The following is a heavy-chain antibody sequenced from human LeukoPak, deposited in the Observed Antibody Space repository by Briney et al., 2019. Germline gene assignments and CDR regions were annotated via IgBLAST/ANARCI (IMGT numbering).Heavy chain of an antibody. Sequence: ASVKVSCKASGYTFTSYDINWVRQATGQGLEWMGWMNPNSGNTGYAQKLQGRVTMTTDTSTSTAYMELRSLRSDDTAVYYCARDTRYYDILTGGMDVWGQGTTVTVSS. CDR3: ARDTRYYDILTGGMDV. J-gene: IGHJ6*02. CDR1: GYTFTSYD. D-gene: IGHD3-9*01. V-gene: IGHV1-8*01. CDR2: MNPNSGNT.